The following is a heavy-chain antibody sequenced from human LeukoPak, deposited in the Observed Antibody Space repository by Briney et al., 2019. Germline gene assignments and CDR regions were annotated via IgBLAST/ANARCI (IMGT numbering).Heavy chain of an antibody. J-gene: IGHJ6*03. Sequence: SETLSLTCTVSGYSISSGYFWGWIRQPAGKGLEWIGRIYSRGSTNYNTSLKSRVTISVDTSKNQFSLKLSSVTAADTAVYYCARDPGFMVRGSRRGYDDFYYYMDVWGKGTTVTISS. CDR3: ARDPGFMVRGSRRGYDDFYYYMDV. CDR1: GYSISSGYF. CDR2: IYSRGST. D-gene: IGHD3-10*01. V-gene: IGHV4-38-2*02.